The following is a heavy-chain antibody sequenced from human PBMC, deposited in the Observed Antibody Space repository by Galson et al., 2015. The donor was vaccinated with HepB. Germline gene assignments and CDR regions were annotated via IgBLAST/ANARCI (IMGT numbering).Heavy chain of an antibody. J-gene: IGHJ2*01. D-gene: IGHD5-24*01. CDR3: VRDILRDGFKYFDL. CDR2: INAGNGNT. CDR1: GYTFTSYA. V-gene: IGHV1-3*01. Sequence: SVKVSCKASGYTFTSYAMHWVRQAPGQRLEWMGWINAGNGNTKYSQKFQGRVTITRDTSASTAYMELSSLRAEDTAVYFCVRDILRDGFKYFDLWGRGTLVTVSS.